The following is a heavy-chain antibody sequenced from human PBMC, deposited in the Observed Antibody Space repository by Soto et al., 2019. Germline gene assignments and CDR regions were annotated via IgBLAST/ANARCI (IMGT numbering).Heavy chain of an antibody. CDR1: GGSISSSNW. CDR2: IDHSGST. CDR3: ASSDGPAAAS. V-gene: IGHV4-4*02. D-gene: IGHD2-2*01. J-gene: IGHJ4*02. Sequence: SETLSLTCAVSGGSISSSNWWSWVRQPPGKGLEWIGEIDHSGSTNYNPSLKSRVTISEDTSKNQFSLRLSSVTAADTAVYFCASSDGPAAASWGQGTLVTVSS.